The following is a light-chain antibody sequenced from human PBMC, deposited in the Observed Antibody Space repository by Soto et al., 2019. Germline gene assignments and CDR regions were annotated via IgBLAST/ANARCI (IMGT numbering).Light chain of an antibody. J-gene: IGKJ1*01. CDR3: QQCGSLPEP. CDR1: QNISSN. V-gene: IGKV3D-15*02. CDR2: GAS. Sequence: LYVTPGERAPLSCRASQNISSNLAWYQQKPGQAPRLLIYGASTRVTGIPARFSGSRSGTDFTFTISSLEPEDFAVYYCQQCGSLPEPFGQVTKVAIK.